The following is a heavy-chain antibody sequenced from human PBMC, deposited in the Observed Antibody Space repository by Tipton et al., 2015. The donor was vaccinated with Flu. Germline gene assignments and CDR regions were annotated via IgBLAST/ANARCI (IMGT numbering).Heavy chain of an antibody. CDR3: AKEGYNWNSYYGMDV. Sequence: SLRLSCAASGFTFSSYAMSWVRQAPGKGLEWVPAISGSGGSTYYADSVKGRFTISRDNSKNTLYLQMNSLRAEDTAVYYCAKEGYNWNSYYGMDVWGQGTTVTVSS. D-gene: IGHD1-1*01. V-gene: IGHV3-23*01. J-gene: IGHJ6*02. CDR1: GFTFSSYA. CDR2: ISGSGGST.